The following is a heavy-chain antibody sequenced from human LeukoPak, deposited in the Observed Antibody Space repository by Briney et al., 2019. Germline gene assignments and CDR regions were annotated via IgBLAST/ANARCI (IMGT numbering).Heavy chain of an antibody. CDR1: GFIFSSYS. J-gene: IGHJ4*02. D-gene: IGHD3-22*01. CDR3: ASREGGDYYDSSGYYFDY. CDR2: ISSSSSTI. Sequence: PGGSLRLSCAASGFIFSSYSMNWVRQAPGKGLEWVSYISSSSSTIYYADSVKGRFTISRDNAKNSLYLQMNSLRAEDTAVYYCASREGGDYYDSSGYYFDYWGQGTLVTVSS. V-gene: IGHV3-48*04.